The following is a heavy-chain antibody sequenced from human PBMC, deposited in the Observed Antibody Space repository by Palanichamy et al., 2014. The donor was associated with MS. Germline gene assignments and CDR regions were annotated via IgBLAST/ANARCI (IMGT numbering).Heavy chain of an antibody. CDR3: AREAHNNLYIVVVTAGWFDP. V-gene: IGHV4-4*07. J-gene: IGHJ5*02. CDR1: GGSISSYY. D-gene: IGHD2-21*02. Sequence: QVQLQESGPGLVKPSETLSLTCTVSGGSISSYYWSWIRQPAGKGLEWIGRIYTSGSTNYNPSLKSRVTMSVDTSKNQFSLKLSSVTAADTAVYYCAREAHNNLYIVVVTAGWFDPWGQGTLVTVSS. CDR2: IYTSGST.